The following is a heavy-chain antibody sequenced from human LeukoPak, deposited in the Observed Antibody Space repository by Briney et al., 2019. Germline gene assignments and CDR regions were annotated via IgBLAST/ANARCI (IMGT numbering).Heavy chain of an antibody. Sequence: SETLSLTCTVSGGSISSYYWSWIRQPPGKGLEWFGSIYYSGSTYYNPSLKSRVTISVDTSKNQFSLKLSSVTAADTAVYYCARDIVGWFDPWGQGTLVTVSS. CDR1: GGSISSYY. CDR2: IYYSGST. CDR3: ARDIVGWFDP. V-gene: IGHV4-59*12. D-gene: IGHD1-26*01. J-gene: IGHJ5*02.